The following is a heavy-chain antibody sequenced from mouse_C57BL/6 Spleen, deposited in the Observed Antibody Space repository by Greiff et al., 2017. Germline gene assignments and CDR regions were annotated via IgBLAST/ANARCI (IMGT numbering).Heavy chain of an antibody. CDR2: IDPENGDT. CDR3: TTEGSSGYGFAY. D-gene: IGHD3-2*02. CDR1: GFNIKDDY. J-gene: IGHJ3*01. V-gene: IGHV14-4*01. Sequence: EVQLQQSGAELVRPGASVKLSCTASGFNIKDDYMHWVKQRPEQGLEWIGWIDPENGDTEYASKFQGKATITADTSSNTAYLQLSRLTSEDTAVYYCTTEGSSGYGFAYWGQGTLVTVSA.